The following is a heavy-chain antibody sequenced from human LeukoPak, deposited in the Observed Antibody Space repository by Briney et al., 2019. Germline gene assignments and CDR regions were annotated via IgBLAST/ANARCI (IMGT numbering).Heavy chain of an antibody. CDR3: ATTSGTYFGQ. CDR1: GASISSYY. CDR2: IYTSGTT. V-gene: IGHV4-4*07. J-gene: IGHJ4*02. Sequence: PSETLSLTCSVSGASISSYYWSWIRQPAGKGLEWIGLIYTSGTTNYNPSLKSRVTMSVDTSKNQFSLKLSSVTAADTAVYYCATTSGTYFGQWGQGTLVTVSS. D-gene: IGHD1-26*01.